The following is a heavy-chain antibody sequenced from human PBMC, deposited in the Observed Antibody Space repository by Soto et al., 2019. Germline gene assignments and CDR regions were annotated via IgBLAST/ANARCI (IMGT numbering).Heavy chain of an antibody. Sequence: PGESLKISCKGSGYSFTSYWIGWVRQMPGKGLEWMGIIYPGDSDTRYSPSFQGQVTISADKSISTAYLQWSSLKASDTAMYYCARFLLYDILTGLLGVEKPGGWFDPWGQGTLVTVSS. J-gene: IGHJ5*02. CDR2: IYPGDSDT. V-gene: IGHV5-51*01. CDR3: ARFLLYDILTGLLGVEKPGGWFDP. CDR1: GYSFTSYW. D-gene: IGHD3-9*01.